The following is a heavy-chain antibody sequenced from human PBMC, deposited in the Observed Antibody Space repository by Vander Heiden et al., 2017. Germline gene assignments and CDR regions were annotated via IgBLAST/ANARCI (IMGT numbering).Heavy chain of an antibody. CDR2: SYPGDSDT. V-gene: IGHV5-51*01. Sequence: SGYKFSNYWIGWVRQLPGKGLEWMGISYPGDSDTRYSPSFQGQVTISADKSISTAYLQWSSLKASDTAMYYCARPYGYSNSDAFYIWGQGTMVTVSS. D-gene: IGHD4-4*01. J-gene: IGHJ3*02. CDR1: GYKFSNYW. CDR3: ARPYGYSNSDAFYI.